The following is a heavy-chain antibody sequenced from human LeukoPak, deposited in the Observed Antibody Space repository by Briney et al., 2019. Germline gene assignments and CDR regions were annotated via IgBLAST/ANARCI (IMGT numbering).Heavy chain of an antibody. Sequence: GGSLRLSCAASGFNISTNFTSWVRQAPGKGLEWVSVIYSGGSTYYADSVKGRFTTSRDNSKNTLYLQMNSLRAEDTAVYYCARESGGRADYWGQGTLVTVSS. J-gene: IGHJ4*02. CDR3: ARESGGRADY. CDR2: IYSGGST. CDR1: GFNISTNF. V-gene: IGHV3-53*01. D-gene: IGHD2-15*01.